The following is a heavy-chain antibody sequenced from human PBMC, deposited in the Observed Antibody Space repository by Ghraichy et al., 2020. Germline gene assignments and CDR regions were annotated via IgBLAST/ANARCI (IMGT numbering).Heavy chain of an antibody. CDR1: GFTFDDYT. J-gene: IGHJ6*02. Sequence: GGSLRLSCAASGFTFDDYTMHWVRQAPGKGLEWVSLISWDGGSTYYADSVKGRFTISRDNSKNSLYLQMNSLRTEDTALYYCAKDIVLERRPWEYYGMDVWGQGTTVTVSS. V-gene: IGHV3-43*01. CDR3: AKDIVLERRPWEYYGMDV. CDR2: ISWDGGST. D-gene: IGHD1-1*01.